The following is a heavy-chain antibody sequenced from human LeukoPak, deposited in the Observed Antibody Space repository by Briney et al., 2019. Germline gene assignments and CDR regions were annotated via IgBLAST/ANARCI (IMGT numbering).Heavy chain of an antibody. D-gene: IGHD1-26*01. CDR3: ARDGIVGATDY. Sequence: GGSLRLSCAASGFTFSSYSMNWVRQAPGKGLEWVSAIYSGGSTYYADSVKGRFTISRDNSENTVYLQMNSLRAEDTAVYYCARDGIVGATDYWGQGTLVTVSS. J-gene: IGHJ4*02. CDR2: IYSGGST. V-gene: IGHV3-53*01. CDR1: GFTFSSYS.